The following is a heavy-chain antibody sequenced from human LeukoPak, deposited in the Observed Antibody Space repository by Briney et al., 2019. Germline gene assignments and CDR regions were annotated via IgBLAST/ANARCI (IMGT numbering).Heavy chain of an antibody. CDR2: INHSGST. CDR3: ARDSTLWFGQTFDY. J-gene: IGHJ4*02. D-gene: IGHD3-10*01. CDR1: GGSFSGYY. V-gene: IGHV4-34*01. Sequence: SETLSLTCAVYGGSFSGYYWSWIRQPPGKGLVWIGEINHSGSTNYNPSLKSRVTISVDTSKNQFSLKLSSVTAADTAVYYCARDSTLWFGQTFDYWGQGTLVTVSS.